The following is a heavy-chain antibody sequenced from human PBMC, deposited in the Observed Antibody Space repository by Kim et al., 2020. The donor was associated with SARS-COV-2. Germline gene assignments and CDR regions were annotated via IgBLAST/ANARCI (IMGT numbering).Heavy chain of an antibody. J-gene: IGHJ5*02. D-gene: IGHD3-10*01. CDR2: IYYSGST. V-gene: IGHV4-31*03. Sequence: SETLSLTCTVSGGSISSGGYYWSWIRQHPGKGLEWIGYIYYSGSTYYNPSLKSRVTISVDTSKNQFSLKLSSVTAADTAVYYCARNYYYGSGSYYPNWFDPWGQGTLVTVSS. CDR3: ARNYYYGSGSYYPNWFDP. CDR1: GGSISSGGYY.